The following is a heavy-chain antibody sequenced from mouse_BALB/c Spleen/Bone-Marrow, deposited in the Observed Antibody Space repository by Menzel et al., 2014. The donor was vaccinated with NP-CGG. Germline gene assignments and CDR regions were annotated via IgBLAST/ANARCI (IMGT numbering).Heavy chain of an antibody. CDR2: IWSGGST. CDR3: VRNPIRRNAMDY. CDR1: GFSLTSYG. V-gene: IGHV2-2*02. Sequence: VMLVESGPGLVQPSQSLSIPYTVSGFSLTSYGVHWIRQSPGKGLEWLGVIWSGGSTDYNAPFISRLSISKDNSKSQVFFKMNSLQANDTAIYYCVRNPIRRNAMDYLGQGTSVTVFS. D-gene: IGHD2-12*01. J-gene: IGHJ4*01.